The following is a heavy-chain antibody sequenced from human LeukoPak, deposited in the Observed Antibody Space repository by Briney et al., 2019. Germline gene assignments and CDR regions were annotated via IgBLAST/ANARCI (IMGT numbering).Heavy chain of an antibody. Sequence: AGESLKISFKGSGYSFTSYWIGWGRQMPGKGLEWMGIIYPGDSDTRYSPSFQGQVTISADKSISTAYLQWSSLKASDTAMYYCARPRGGYSYGFDYWGQETLVTVSS. CDR3: ARPRGGYSYGFDY. CDR2: IYPGDSDT. D-gene: IGHD5-18*01. V-gene: IGHV5-51*01. CDR1: GYSFTSYW. J-gene: IGHJ4*02.